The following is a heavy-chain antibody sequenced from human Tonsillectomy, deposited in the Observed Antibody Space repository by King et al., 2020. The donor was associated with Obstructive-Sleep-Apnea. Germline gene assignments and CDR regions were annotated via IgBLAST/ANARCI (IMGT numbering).Heavy chain of an antibody. CDR3: AKSLGGFPYYHGMDV. J-gene: IGHJ6*02. Sequence: VQLVESGGGLVQPGGSLRLSCAASGFTFSNFAMNWVRQAPGKGPGWVSSITGSGASTYYADSVKGRFTISRDNFKDALYLQMSSLRGEDTAVYYCAKSLGGFPYYHGMDVWGQGTTVTVSS. CDR1: GFTFSNFA. V-gene: IGHV3-23*04. CDR2: ITGSGAST.